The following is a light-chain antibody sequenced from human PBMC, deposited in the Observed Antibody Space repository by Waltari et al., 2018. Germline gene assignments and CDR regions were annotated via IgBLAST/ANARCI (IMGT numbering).Light chain of an antibody. CDR2: RNK. CDR3: SAWDSSLSAWV. CDR1: SNNVGNQG. J-gene: IGLJ3*02. V-gene: IGLV10-54*01. Sequence: QAGLTQPPSVSRGLRQTATLTCTGNSNNVGNQGAAWLQQHQGHPPKPRAYRNKNRPPGISERFSASRSGNTASLPITGLQPEDEADYYCSAWDSSLSAWVFGGGTKLTVL.